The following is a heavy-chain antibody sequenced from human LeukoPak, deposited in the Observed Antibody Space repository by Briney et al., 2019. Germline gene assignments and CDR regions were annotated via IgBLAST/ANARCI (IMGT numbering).Heavy chain of an antibody. CDR3: ARVIAVAGTGVDY. Sequence: SETLSLTCSVSGGSIISGGYYWSWIRQPPGKGLEWIGYIYHSGSTYYNPSLKSRVTISVDRSKNQFSLKLSSVTAADTAVYYCARVIAVAGTGVDYWGQGTLVTVSS. V-gene: IGHV4-30-2*01. D-gene: IGHD6-19*01. CDR1: GGSIISGGYY. J-gene: IGHJ4*02. CDR2: IYHSGST.